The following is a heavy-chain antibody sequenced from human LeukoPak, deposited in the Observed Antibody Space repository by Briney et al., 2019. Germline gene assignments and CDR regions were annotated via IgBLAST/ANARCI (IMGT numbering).Heavy chain of an antibody. CDR2: INHSGST. CDR1: GGSFSGYY. Sequence: SETLSLTCPVYGGSFSGYYWSWIRQPPGKGLEWIGEINHSGSTNYNPSLKSRVTISVDTSKNQFSLKLSSVTAADTAVYYCARARIAAAAPHFDYWGQGTLVTVSS. J-gene: IGHJ4*02. CDR3: ARARIAAAAPHFDY. D-gene: IGHD6-13*01. V-gene: IGHV4-34*01.